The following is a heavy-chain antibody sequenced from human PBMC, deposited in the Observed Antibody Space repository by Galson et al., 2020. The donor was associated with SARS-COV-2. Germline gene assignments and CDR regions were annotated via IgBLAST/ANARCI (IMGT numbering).Heavy chain of an antibody. D-gene: IGHD3-16*01. J-gene: IGHJ4*02. V-gene: IGHV4-39*01. CDR2: IYSSGST. Sequence: ETSETLSLTCIVYGDSLTSSSSHWGWIRQPQGKGLEWIGNIYSSGSTYYNPSLKSRVTISVDTSKNQFSLWLSSVTAADTAVYFCARGMIWPYYFDSWGQGTLVTVSS. CDR3: ARGMIWPYYFDS. CDR1: GDSLTSSSSH.